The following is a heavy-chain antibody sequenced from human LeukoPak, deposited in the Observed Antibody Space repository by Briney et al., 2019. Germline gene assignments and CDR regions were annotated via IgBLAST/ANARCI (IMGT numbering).Heavy chain of an antibody. J-gene: IGHJ6*03. CDR3: ARDETYYYDSSGYLDYYYYMDV. V-gene: IGHV3-48*01. Sequence: GGSLRLSGAASGFTFSSYSMNWVRQAPGKGLEWVSYISSSSSTIYYADSVKGRFTISRDNAKNSLYLQMNSLRAEDTAVYYCARDETYYYDSSGYLDYYYYMDVWGKGTTVTVSS. CDR1: GFTFSSYS. CDR2: ISSSSSTI. D-gene: IGHD3-22*01.